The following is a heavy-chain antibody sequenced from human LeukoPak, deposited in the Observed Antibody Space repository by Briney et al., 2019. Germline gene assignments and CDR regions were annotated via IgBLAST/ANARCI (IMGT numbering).Heavy chain of an antibody. CDR3: VHRRTYCDGDCHWYFDL. CDR2: IYWDEDK. CDR1: GFSLFTDGVG. Sequence: ASGPTLVRPPQTLTLTCTFSGFSLFTDGVGVGWIRQAPGKAPEWLPLIYWDEDKSYSPFMKSRLTLTKDPSKNQVVLTMTNMDPVDTATYYCVHRRTYCDGDCHWYFDLWGRGTPVTVSS. D-gene: IGHD2-21*02. V-gene: IGHV2-5*02. J-gene: IGHJ2*01.